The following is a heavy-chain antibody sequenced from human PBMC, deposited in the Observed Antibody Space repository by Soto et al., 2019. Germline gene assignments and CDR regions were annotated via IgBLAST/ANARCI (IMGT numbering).Heavy chain of an antibody. D-gene: IGHD6-19*01. CDR2: IYYSGSP. Sequence: QLQLQESGPGLVKPSETLSLTCTVSGGSISSSSYYWGWIRQPPGKGLEWIGYIYYSGSPYYNPSLKSRVTISVDTSKNQFSLELSSVTAADTAVYYCAVPAASVAGASGSYYYYGMDVWGQGTTVTVSS. CDR1: GGSISSSSYY. J-gene: IGHJ6*02. CDR3: AVPAASVAGASGSYYYYGMDV. V-gene: IGHV4-39*01.